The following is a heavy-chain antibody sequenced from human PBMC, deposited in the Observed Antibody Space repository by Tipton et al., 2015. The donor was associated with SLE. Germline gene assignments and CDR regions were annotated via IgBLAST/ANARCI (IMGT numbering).Heavy chain of an antibody. CDR2: IHYSGTT. CDR3: ARTLGAIAHTVYDAFDI. V-gene: IGHV4-59*11. CDR1: GGSITNHY. Sequence: TLSLTCTVSGGSITNHYWNWIRQPPGKGLEWIGYIHYSGTTHDNPSLKSRVTMSVDMSKNQFSLRLTSVTAADTAVYYCARTLGAIAHTVYDAFDIWGPGKMVTVSS. J-gene: IGHJ3*02. D-gene: IGHD1-26*01.